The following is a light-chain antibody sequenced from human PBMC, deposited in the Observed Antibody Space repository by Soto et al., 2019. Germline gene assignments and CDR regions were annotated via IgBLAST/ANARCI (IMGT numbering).Light chain of an antibody. Sequence: QSALTQPPSVSGSPGQSVTISCTGASSNVGSYNRVSWYQQTPGTAPRLMIYEVSNRPSGVPDRFSGSKSGNTASLTISGLQAEDEADYYCSSFTTADTWVLGGGTKLTVL. CDR2: EVS. V-gene: IGLV2-18*02. CDR3: SSFTTADTWV. CDR1: SSNVGSYNR. J-gene: IGLJ3*02.